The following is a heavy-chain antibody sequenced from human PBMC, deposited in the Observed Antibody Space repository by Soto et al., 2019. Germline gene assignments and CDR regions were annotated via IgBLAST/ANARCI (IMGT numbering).Heavy chain of an antibody. Sequence: GGSLRLSCAASGFTFSSYAMSWVRQAPGRGLEWVSAVSSSSDNTYYADSVKGRFTISRDNSKNTLYLQMNSLRAEDTAIYYCAKAGYGSDVLWWFGPWGLGTLVTVSS. J-gene: IGHJ5*02. V-gene: IGHV3-23*01. CDR2: VSSSSDNT. CDR3: AKAGYGSDVLWWFGP. D-gene: IGHD5-12*01. CDR1: GFTFSSYA.